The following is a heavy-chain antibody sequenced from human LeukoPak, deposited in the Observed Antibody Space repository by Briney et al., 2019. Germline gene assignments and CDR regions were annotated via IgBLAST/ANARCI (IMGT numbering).Heavy chain of an antibody. CDR1: GLVVSGNS. J-gene: IGHJ5*02. Sequence: GGSLRLSCEASGLVVSGNSMSWVRQAPGKGLQWVSIIYRDGTTYYADSVKGRFTVSRDSSKNTLFLQMNSLRAEDTAIYHCVRDSPEMSLDHWGQGTLVTVSS. CDR2: IYRDGTT. CDR3: VRDSPEMSLDH. D-gene: IGHD5-24*01. V-gene: IGHV3-53*01.